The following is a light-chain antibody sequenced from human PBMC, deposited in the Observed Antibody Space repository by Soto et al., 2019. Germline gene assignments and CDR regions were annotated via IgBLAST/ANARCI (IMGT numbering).Light chain of an antibody. CDR1: SSNIGAGYE. CDR3: QSYDSSLSGYV. V-gene: IGLV1-40*01. CDR2: ENN. Sequence: QSVLTQPPSVFEAPGQRVTISCTGSSSNIGAGYEAHWYQQVPGTAPKLLIYENNNRPSGVPDRFSGSKSGTSASLAITGLQAEDEAEYYCQSYDSSLSGYVFGTGTKVTVL. J-gene: IGLJ1*01.